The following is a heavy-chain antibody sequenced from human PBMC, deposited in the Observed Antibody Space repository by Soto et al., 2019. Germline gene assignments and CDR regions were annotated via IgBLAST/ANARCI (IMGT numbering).Heavy chain of an antibody. CDR2: IYPGDSDT. V-gene: IGHV5-51*01. CDR3: ARQVAVAGGGYYYYGMDV. CDR1: GYSFTSYW. Sequence: PGESLKISCRGSGYSFTSYWIGWVRQMPGKGLEWMGIIYPGDSDTRYSPSFQGQVTIPADKSISTAYLQWSSLKASDTAMYYCARQVAVAGGGYYYYGMDVWGQGTTVTVSS. J-gene: IGHJ6*02. D-gene: IGHD6-19*01.